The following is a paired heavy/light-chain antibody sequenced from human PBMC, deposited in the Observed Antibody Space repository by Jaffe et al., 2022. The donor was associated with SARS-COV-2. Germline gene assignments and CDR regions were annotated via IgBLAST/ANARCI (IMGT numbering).Heavy chain of an antibody. J-gene: IGHJ5*02. D-gene: IGHD6-19*01. CDR1: GYSISSHYF. V-gene: IGHV4-38-2*02. CDR3: ARTAVVGFNCFDP. CDR2: IYQSGTT. Sequence: QVQLQESGPGLLKPSETLSLTCTVSGYSISSHYFWGWVRQPPGKGLEWIGIIYQSGTTYSNPSLKSRVALSIDTSKNQFSLKLNSVTAGDTAIYYCARTAVVGFNCFDPWGQGTLVTVSS.
Light chain of an antibody. Sequence: QSALTQPPSASGSPGQSVTISCTGASGDIGYYNFVSWYQQHPGKAPKLMIYEVTKRPSGVPDRFSGSKSGNTASLTVSGLQAEDEADYYCSSYAGSDNLVFGGGTKLTVL. J-gene: IGLJ2*01. CDR1: SGDIGYYNF. CDR2: EVT. CDR3: SSYAGSDNLV. V-gene: IGLV2-8*01.